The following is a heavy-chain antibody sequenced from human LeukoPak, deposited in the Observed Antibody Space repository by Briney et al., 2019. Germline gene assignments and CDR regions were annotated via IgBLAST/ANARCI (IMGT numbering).Heavy chain of an antibody. D-gene: IGHD3-10*01. CDR2: ISTNGGST. Sequence: GGPLRLSFAASGFTFSEYSMHWVRQAPGKGLKYVSAISTNGGSTYYANSVKGRFAISRDDPKNTLDLQMGSLRPEDMAVYYCARGFRYYGSGIDYWGQGTLVTVSS. CDR1: GFTFSEYS. CDR3: ARGFRYYGSGIDY. J-gene: IGHJ4*02. V-gene: IGHV3-64*01.